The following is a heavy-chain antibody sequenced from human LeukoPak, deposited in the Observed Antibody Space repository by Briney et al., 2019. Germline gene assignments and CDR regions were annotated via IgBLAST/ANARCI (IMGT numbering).Heavy chain of an antibody. D-gene: IGHD4-17*01. CDR1: GGTFSNYA. Sequence: SVKVSCKASGGTFSNYAISWVRQAPGQGLEWMGGIIPIFGTTNYAQKFQGRVTITADKSTSTAYMELSSLRSEDTAVYYCARAHDYGDYYFDYWGQGALVTVSS. V-gene: IGHV1-69*06. CDR2: IIPIFGTT. J-gene: IGHJ4*02. CDR3: ARAHDYGDYYFDY.